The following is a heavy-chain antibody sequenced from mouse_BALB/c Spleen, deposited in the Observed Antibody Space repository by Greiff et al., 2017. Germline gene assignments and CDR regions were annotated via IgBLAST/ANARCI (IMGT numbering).Heavy chain of an antibody. CDR1: GYTFTSYW. CDR2: INPSTGYT. J-gene: IGHJ1*01. D-gene: IGHD3-1*01. V-gene: IGHV1-7*01. CDR3: ARGESGFDV. Sequence: QVQLQQSGAELAKPGASVKMSCKASGYTFTSYWMHWVKQRPGQGLEWIGYINPSTGYTEYNQKFKDKATLTADKSSSTAYMQLSSLTSEDSAVYYCARGESGFDVWGAGTTVTVSS.